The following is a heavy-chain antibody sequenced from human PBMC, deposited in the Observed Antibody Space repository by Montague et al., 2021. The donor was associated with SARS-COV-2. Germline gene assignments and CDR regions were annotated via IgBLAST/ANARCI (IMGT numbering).Heavy chain of an antibody. V-gene: IGHV1-18*01. CDR1: GYTVINYG. D-gene: IGHD6-6*01. CDR2: ISGKNDDA. Sequence: SVKVSCKASGYTVINYGLSWVRQAPGQGPGWMGWISGKNDDANYSYDXXDIVTVTADPTTETAYLELNRLTFDDTAVSYCARDWEEAARRDCFDPWGQGTLVIVSS. CDR3: ARDWEEAARRDCFDP. J-gene: IGHJ5*02.